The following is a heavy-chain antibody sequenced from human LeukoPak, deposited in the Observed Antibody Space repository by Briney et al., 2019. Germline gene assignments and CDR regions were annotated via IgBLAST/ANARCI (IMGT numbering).Heavy chain of an antibody. V-gene: IGHV1-18*04. J-gene: IGHJ3*02. CDR1: GYTFTDYF. CDR2: ISAYDGNT. D-gene: IGHD3-16*01. Sequence: ASMKVSCKASGYTFTDYFMLWVRQAPGQGLEWMGWISAYDGNTNYAQKLQGRVTMTTDTSTSTAYMELRSLRSDDTAVYYCARDDPHDYVFAFDIWGQGTMVTVSS. CDR3: ARDDPHDYVFAFDI.